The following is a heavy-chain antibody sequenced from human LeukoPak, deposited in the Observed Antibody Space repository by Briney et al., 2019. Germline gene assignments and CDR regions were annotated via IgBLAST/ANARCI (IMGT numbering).Heavy chain of an antibody. CDR3: ARESGTLGYCSSTSCHYYYGMDV. V-gene: IGHV4-59*01. J-gene: IGHJ6*02. CDR1: GGSISSYY. Sequence: PSETLSLTCTVSGGSISSYYWSWIRQPPGKGLEWIGYIYYSGSTNYNPSLKSRATISVDTSKNQFSLKLSSVTAADTAVYYCARESGTLGYCSSTSCHYYYGMDVWGQGTTVTVSS. CDR2: IYYSGST. D-gene: IGHD2-2*01.